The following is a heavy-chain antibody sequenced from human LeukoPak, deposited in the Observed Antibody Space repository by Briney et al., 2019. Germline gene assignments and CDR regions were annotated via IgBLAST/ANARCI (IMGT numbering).Heavy chain of an antibody. J-gene: IGHJ4*02. CDR3: ARDQAYCGGDCYSPFDY. CDR1: GFTFSSYT. V-gene: IGHV3-21*01. Sequence: GGSLRLSCATSGFTFSSYTMNWVRQAPGKGLEWVSSISSSSTYIYYADSVKGRFTISRDNAKNSLYLQMNSLRAEDTAVYYCARDQAYCGGDCYSPFDYWGQGTLVTVSS. CDR2: ISSSSTYI. D-gene: IGHD2-21*02.